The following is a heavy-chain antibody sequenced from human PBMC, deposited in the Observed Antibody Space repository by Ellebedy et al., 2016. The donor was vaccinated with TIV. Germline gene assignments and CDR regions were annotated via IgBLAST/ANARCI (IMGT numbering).Heavy chain of an antibody. Sequence: GESLKISCAASGLTFNNDVMTWVRQAPGKGLEWVSGITASGVSVYFEDSVEGRFSVSRDTSKNTLFLQMNSLRAEDTAIYYCAKGLTGDRGGWGWYFDLWGRGTLVTVSS. D-gene: IGHD7-27*01. CDR2: ITASGVSV. CDR1: GLTFNNDV. CDR3: AKGLTGDRGGWGWYFDL. V-gene: IGHV3-23*01. J-gene: IGHJ2*01.